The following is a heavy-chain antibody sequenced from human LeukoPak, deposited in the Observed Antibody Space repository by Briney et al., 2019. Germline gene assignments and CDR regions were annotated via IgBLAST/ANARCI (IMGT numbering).Heavy chain of an antibody. CDR1: GFTFSSYA. D-gene: IGHD3-10*01. CDR2: ISGSGGST. V-gene: IGHV3-23*01. J-gene: IGHJ4*02. CDR3: AKDYVYYGSGTVDY. Sequence: GGSLRLSCAASGFTFSSYAMSWVRQAPGKGLEWVSAISGSGGSTYYADSVKGRFTISRDSSKNTLYLQMNSLRAEDTAVYYCAKDYVYYGSGTVDYWGQGTLVTVSS.